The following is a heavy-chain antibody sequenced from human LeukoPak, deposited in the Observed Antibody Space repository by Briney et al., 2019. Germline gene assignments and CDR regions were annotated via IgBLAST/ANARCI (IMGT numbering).Heavy chain of an antibody. Sequence: SETLSLTCAVYGGSFSGYYWSWIRQPPGKGLEWIGYIYYSGSTNCNPSLKSRVTISVDTSKNQFSLKLSSVTAADTAVYYCARAKKGTYYYDSSGYPNWFDPWGQGTLVTVSS. J-gene: IGHJ5*02. CDR3: ARAKKGTYYYDSSGYPNWFDP. V-gene: IGHV4-59*01. CDR2: IYYSGST. CDR1: GGSFSGYY. D-gene: IGHD3-22*01.